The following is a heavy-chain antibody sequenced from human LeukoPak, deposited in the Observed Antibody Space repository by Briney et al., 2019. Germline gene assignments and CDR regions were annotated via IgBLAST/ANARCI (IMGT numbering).Heavy chain of an antibody. CDR1: GFTFSSYG. Sequence: PGGSLRLSCAASGFTFSSYGMYWVRQAPGTGLEGVAFIRYDGSNKYYAESVKGRLTISRDTSKSTLYLQMNSLRVKDTAVYYCAKESSSGWHDAFDIWGQGTMVTVSS. CDR2: IRYDGSNK. D-gene: IGHD6-19*01. J-gene: IGHJ3*02. V-gene: IGHV3-30*02. CDR3: AKESSSGWHDAFDI.